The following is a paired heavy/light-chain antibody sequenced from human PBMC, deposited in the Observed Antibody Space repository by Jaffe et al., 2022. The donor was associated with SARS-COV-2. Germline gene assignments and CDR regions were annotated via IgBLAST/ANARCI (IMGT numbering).Heavy chain of an antibody. V-gene: IGHV3-48*03. CDR3: TRDFVHGYSGKPPVSAGYYYNMDV. J-gene: IGHJ6*02. CDR2: ISGSGSTI. D-gene: IGHD5-12*01. CDR1: GFTFSDFE. Sequence: EVQLVESGGGLAQPGGSLRLSCAASGFTFSDFEMNWVRQAPGKGLEWVSFISGSGSTIYYADSVKGRFTISRDNAKNSLYLQMNSLRAEDTAVYYCTRDFVHGYSGKPPVSAGYYYNMDVWGQGTTVTVSS.
Light chain of an antibody. CDR3: LLSYSGARV. V-gene: IGLV7-46*01. CDR1: TGAVTSGHY. Sequence: QAVVTQEPSLTVSPGGTVTLTCGSSTGAVTSGHYPYWFQQKPGQAPRTLIYDTSNKHSWTPARFSGSLLGGKAALTLSGAQPGDEAEYYCLLSYSGARVFGGGTKLTVL. CDR2: DTS. J-gene: IGLJ2*01.